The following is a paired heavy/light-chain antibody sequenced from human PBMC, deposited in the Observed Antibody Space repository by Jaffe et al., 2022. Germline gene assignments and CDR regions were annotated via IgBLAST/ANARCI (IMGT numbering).Heavy chain of an antibody. Sequence: QVQLQESGPGLVKASETLSLTCSVSGGSISSHYWSWIRQPPGKGLEYIGYMYSSGSTNYNPSLKSRVTISLDTSKNQFSLKLSSVTAADTAVYYCARKENWNPDWWFDPWGQGILVTVSS. D-gene: IGHD1-1*01. V-gene: IGHV4-59*11. CDR2: MYSSGST. J-gene: IGHJ5*02. CDR1: GGSISSHY. CDR3: ARKENWNPDWWFDP.
Light chain of an antibody. CDR3: QSYDSSLSSWV. CDR2: GNY. J-gene: IGLJ3*02. Sequence: QSVLTQPPSVSGAPGQRVTISCTGSSSNIGAGYDVHWYQHLPGTAPKLLIYGNYNRPSGVPDRFSGSKSGTSASLAITGLQAEDEADYYCQSYDSSLSSWVFGGGTKLTVL. CDR1: SSNIGAGYD. V-gene: IGLV1-40*01.